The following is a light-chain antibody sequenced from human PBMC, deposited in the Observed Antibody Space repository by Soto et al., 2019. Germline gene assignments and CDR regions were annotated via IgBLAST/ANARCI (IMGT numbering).Light chain of an antibody. Sequence: QSALTQPASVSGSPGQSITISCTGTSSDVGGHNYVSWYQQHPGKAPKLMIYEVSNRPSGVSNRFSGSKSGNTASLTISGLQAEDEADYYCSSFTSINTWVFGGGTQLTVL. CDR2: EVS. V-gene: IGLV2-14*01. CDR3: SSFTSINTWV. CDR1: SSDVGGHNY. J-gene: IGLJ3*02.